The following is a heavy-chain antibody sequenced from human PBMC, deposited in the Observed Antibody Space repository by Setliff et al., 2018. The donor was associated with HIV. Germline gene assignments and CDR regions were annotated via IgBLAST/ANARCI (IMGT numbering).Heavy chain of an antibody. CDR2: ISSSGTTI. J-gene: IGHJ4*02. Sequence: GGSLRLSCAASGFTFSSYWMNWVRQAPGKGLEWVSYISSSGTTIYYADSVKGRFTISRDNAKNSLYLQMNSLRAEDTAVYYCARPNYYDSSGSFDYWGQGTLVTVSS. D-gene: IGHD3-22*01. V-gene: IGHV3-48*04. CDR3: ARPNYYDSSGSFDY. CDR1: GFTFSSYW.